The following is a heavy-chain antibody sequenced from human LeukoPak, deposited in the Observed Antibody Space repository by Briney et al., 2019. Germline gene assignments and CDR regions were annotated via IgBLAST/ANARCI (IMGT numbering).Heavy chain of an antibody. CDR1: GFTFNRYV. CDR2: ISSDGSET. D-gene: IGHD1-1*01. Sequence: GGSLRLSCAASGFTFNRYVMHWVRLPPGKGLDWVAFISSDGSETYYADSVKGRFTISRDNSKNTLFLQMNSLRTEDTGVYYCAKSGGRNDFNYWGQGTLVTVSS. V-gene: IGHV3-30*02. J-gene: IGHJ4*02. CDR3: AKSGGRNDFNY.